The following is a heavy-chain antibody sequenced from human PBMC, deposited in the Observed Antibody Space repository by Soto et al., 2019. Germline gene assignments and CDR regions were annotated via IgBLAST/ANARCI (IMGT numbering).Heavy chain of an antibody. CDR2: VNPIVSMS. V-gene: IGHV1-69*02. D-gene: IGHD2-21*01. CDR1: GDTFNFYS. CDR3: ARGGGDGYFRL. J-gene: IGHJ4*02. Sequence: SVKVSCKASGDTFNFYSINWVRQAPGLGLEWMGRVNPIVSMSNYAQKFQGRVTMTADKSTSTAYMELSSLRSEDTAVYYCARGGGDGYFRLWGQGTLVTVSS.